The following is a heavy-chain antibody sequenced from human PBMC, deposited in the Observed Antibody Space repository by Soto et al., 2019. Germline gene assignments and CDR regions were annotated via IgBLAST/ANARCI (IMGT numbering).Heavy chain of an antibody. J-gene: IGHJ6*03. CDR1: GFTFSSYG. V-gene: IGHV3-33*01. Sequence: GGSLRLSCAASGFTFSSYGMHWVRQAPGKGLEWVAVIWYDGSNKYYADSVKGRFTISRDNSKNTLYLQMNSLRAEDTAVYYCARVSGVIVPYYYYYMDVWGKGTTVTVS. CDR2: IWYDGSNK. D-gene: IGHD3-16*02. CDR3: ARVSGVIVPYYYYYMDV.